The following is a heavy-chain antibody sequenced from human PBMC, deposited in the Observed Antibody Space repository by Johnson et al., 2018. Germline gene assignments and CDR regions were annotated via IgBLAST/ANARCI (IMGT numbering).Heavy chain of an antibody. Sequence: EVQLVESGGGLVQRGGSLRLSCAASGFTFNNYAISWFRQAPGQGLEWVSYISSSGSTIYYADSVKGRFTISRDNAENSLYLQMNSLRAEDTAVYYCARDRSLEWLDYYGMDVWGQGTTVTVS. D-gene: IGHD3-3*01. CDR2: ISSSGSTI. CDR3: ARDRSLEWLDYYGMDV. CDR1: GFTFNNYA. J-gene: IGHJ6*02. V-gene: IGHV3-48*04.